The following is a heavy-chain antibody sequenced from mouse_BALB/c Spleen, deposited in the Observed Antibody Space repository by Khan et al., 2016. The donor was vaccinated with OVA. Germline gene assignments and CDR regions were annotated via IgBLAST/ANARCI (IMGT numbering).Heavy chain of an antibody. V-gene: IGHV1-63*02. CDR1: GYTFTNYW. D-gene: IGHD3-1*01. CDR3: ARRGAARATGDYFGY. J-gene: IGHJ2*01. CDR2: IFPGGGYT. Sequence: VQLQQSGAELVRPGTSVKMSCKAAGYTFTNYWIGWVKQRPGHGLEWIGDIFPGGGYTNYNEKFKGKATLTADTSSSPAYMQLSSLTSEDSAIYCCARRGAARATGDYFGYWGQGTTRTVSS.